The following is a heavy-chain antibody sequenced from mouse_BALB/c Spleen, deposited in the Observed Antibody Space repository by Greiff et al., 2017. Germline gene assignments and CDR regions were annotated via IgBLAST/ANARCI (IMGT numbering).Heavy chain of an antibody. CDR3: ARSYYGFDY. V-gene: IGHV1-69*02. Sequence: QVQLQQPGAELVKPGAPVKLSCKASGYTFTSYWMNWVKQRPGRGLEWIGRIDPSDSETHYNQKFKDKATLTVDKSSSTAYIQLSSLTSEDSAVYYCARSYYGFDYWGQGTTLTVSS. J-gene: IGHJ2*01. D-gene: IGHD1-1*01. CDR2: IDPSDSET. CDR1: GYTFTSYW.